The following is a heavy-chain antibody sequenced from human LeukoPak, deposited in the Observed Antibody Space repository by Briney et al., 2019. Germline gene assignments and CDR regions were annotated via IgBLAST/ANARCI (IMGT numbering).Heavy chain of an antibody. J-gene: IGHJ3*02. Sequence: SETLSLTCTVSGGSISSRTYYWGWIRQPPGKGLEWIGSICYSGSTYCNPSLKSRVTISVDTSKNQFSLKLSSVTAADTAVYYCARTSKFSSIAGLIGAFDIWGQGTKVTVSS. V-gene: IGHV4-39*01. CDR2: ICYSGST. D-gene: IGHD6-6*01. CDR3: ARTSKFSSIAGLIGAFDI. CDR1: GGSISSRTYY.